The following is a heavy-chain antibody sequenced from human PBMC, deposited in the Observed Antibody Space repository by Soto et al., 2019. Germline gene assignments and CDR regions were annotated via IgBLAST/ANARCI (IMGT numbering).Heavy chain of an antibody. CDR1: GFTFTNAW. Sequence: PGGSLRLSCAASGFTFTNAWMNWVRQAPGKGPEWVGRVKTKADGGTTDYAAPAKGRFTISRDDSINTVYLQMNSLKIEDTAVYYCTSRIKTTNDYWGQGTLVTVSS. CDR2: VKTKADGGTT. CDR3: TSRIKTTNDY. J-gene: IGHJ4*02. V-gene: IGHV3-15*07. D-gene: IGHD1-1*01.